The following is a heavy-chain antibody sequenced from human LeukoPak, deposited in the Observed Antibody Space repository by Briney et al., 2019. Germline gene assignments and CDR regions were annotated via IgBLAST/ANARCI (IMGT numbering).Heavy chain of an antibody. Sequence: PGGSLRLSCAASGFTFSSYAMSWVRQAPGKGLEWVANIKQDGSEKYYVDSVKGRFTISRDNAKNSLYLQMNSLRAEDTAVYYCARGAGVLNWGQGTLVTVSS. CDR1: GFTFSSYA. D-gene: IGHD4/OR15-4a*01. J-gene: IGHJ4*02. CDR2: IKQDGSEK. V-gene: IGHV3-7*03. CDR3: ARGAGVLN.